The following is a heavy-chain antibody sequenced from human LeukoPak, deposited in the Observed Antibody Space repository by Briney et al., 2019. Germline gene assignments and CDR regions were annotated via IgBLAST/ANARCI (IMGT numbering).Heavy chain of an antibody. D-gene: IGHD1-26*01. J-gene: IGHJ4*02. Sequence: GGSLRLSCAASGFTFSNYWMSWARQVPGKGLEWVANIKQDGSEKHYVESVRGRFTISRDNAGNSLYLQMDSLRVDDTAVYYCARVGAWELQRVFENWGQGTLVTVSS. V-gene: IGHV3-7*01. CDR3: ARVGAWELQRVFEN. CDR1: GFTFSNYW. CDR2: IKQDGSEK.